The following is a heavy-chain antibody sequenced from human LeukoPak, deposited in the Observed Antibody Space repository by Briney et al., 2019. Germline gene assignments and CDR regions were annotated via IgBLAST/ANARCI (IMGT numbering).Heavy chain of an antibody. D-gene: IGHD5-24*01. CDR1: GFIFSSHW. CDR3: ARPYDGYVRSFDY. J-gene: IGHJ4*02. Sequence: PGGSLRLSCAASGFIFSSHWMSWVRQAPGKGLEWVASIKEDGSEKSYMDSVKGRFTISRDNAKNSLYLQMNSLRAEDTAVYYCARPYDGYVRSFDYWGQGALVTVSS. CDR2: IKEDGSEK. V-gene: IGHV3-7*01.